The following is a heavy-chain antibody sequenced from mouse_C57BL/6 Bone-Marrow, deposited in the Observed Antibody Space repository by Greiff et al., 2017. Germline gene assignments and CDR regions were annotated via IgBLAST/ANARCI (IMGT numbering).Heavy chain of an antibody. D-gene: IGHD1-1*01. J-gene: IGHJ2*01. Sequence: VQLQESGAELVRPGTSVKVSCKASGYAFTNYLIEWVKQRPGQGLERIGVINPGSGGTNYNEKFKGKATLTADKSSSTAYMQLSSLTSEDSAVYFCARGVITTVDFDYWGQGTTLTVSS. CDR1: GYAFTNYL. CDR3: ARGVITTVDFDY. CDR2: INPGSGGT. V-gene: IGHV1-54*01.